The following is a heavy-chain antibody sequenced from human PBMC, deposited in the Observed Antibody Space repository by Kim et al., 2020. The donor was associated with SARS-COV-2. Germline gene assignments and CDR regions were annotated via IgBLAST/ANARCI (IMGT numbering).Heavy chain of an antibody. CDR2: IINSGAGT. CDR3: AKFAGYGGNWAWCFDY. D-gene: IGHD2-15*01. Sequence: GGSLRLSCAASGFTFSTYAMSWVRQAPGKGLEWVSTIINSGAGTYYADSVKGRFSISRDNFKNTLFLQMSSLRAEDTAVYYCAKFAGYGGNWAWCFDYWGQGILVTVSS. CDR1: GFTFSTYA. J-gene: IGHJ4*02. V-gene: IGHV3-23*01.